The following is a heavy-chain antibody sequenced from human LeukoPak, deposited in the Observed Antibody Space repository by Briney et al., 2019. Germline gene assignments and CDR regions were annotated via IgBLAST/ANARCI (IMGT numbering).Heavy chain of an antibody. V-gene: IGHV5-51*01. J-gene: IGHJ4*02. CDR2: IYPGDSDT. CDR3: ARRGEAMDPFDY. Sequence: GESLKISCKDSGYSFTSYWIGWVRQMPGKGLEWMGIIYPGDSDTRYSPSFQGQVTISADKSINSAYLQWSSLRASDTAIYYCARRGEAMDPFDYWGQGTLVTVSS. CDR1: GYSFTSYW. D-gene: IGHD5-18*01.